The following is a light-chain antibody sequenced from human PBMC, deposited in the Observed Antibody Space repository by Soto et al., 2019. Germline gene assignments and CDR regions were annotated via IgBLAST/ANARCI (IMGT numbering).Light chain of an antibody. CDR2: GAS. J-gene: IGKJ1*01. CDR1: QSVDNY. Sequence: EIVMTQSPGTLSVSPGERATLSCRASQSVDNYLAWYQQKPGQAPSLLIYGASTRATGIPARFSGSGSGTEFTLTITSLQSEDFAIYSCQQYNNCPPTFGQGTKAEI. CDR3: QQYNNCPPT. V-gene: IGKV3-15*01.